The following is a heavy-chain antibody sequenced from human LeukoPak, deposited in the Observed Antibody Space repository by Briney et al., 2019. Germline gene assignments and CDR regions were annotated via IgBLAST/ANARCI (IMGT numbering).Heavy chain of an antibody. CDR3: XXXLVTMIVN. Sequence: GGSLRLSCAASAFTFSSYTMNWVRQAPGKGLEWVSYISSSGTTIYYADSVKGRFTISRDNSKNTLYLQMNSLRAEDTAVYYCXXXLVTMIVNWGQGTLVTV. D-gene: IGHD3-22*01. V-gene: IGHV3-48*01. CDR2: ISSSGTTI. CDR1: AFTFSSYT. J-gene: IGHJ4*02.